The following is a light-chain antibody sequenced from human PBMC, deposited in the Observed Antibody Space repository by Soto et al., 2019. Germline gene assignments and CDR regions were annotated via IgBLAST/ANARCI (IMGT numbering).Light chain of an antibody. Sequence: QSALTHRPSPSVSPGKSVTLSCTGTNSDVGRYNYVSRYQHHPGKAPKLMIYEVSKRPSGVPDRFSGSKSGNTASLTVSGLQAEDEADYYCSSYAGSNNLVFGGGTKLTVL. CDR1: NSDVGRYNY. CDR3: SSYAGSNNLV. J-gene: IGLJ2*01. V-gene: IGLV2-8*01. CDR2: EVS.